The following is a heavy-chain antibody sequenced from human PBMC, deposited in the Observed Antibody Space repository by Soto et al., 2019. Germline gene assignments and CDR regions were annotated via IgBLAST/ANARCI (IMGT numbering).Heavy chain of an antibody. Sequence: ASVKVSCKASGYTFTSYDINWVRQATGQGLEWMGWMNPNSGNTGYAQKFQGRVTMTRNTSISTAYMELSSLRSEDTAVYYCARGRGSSSWSRSRNNYYFDYWGQGTLVTVSS. CDR2: MNPNSGNT. CDR3: ARGRGSSSWSRSRNNYYFDY. D-gene: IGHD6-13*01. CDR1: GYTFTSYD. V-gene: IGHV1-8*01. J-gene: IGHJ4*02.